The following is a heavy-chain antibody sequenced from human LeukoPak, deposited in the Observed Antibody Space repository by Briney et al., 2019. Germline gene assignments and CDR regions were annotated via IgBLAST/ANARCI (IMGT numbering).Heavy chain of an antibody. CDR2: IYFSGST. J-gene: IGHJ4*02. D-gene: IGHD3-22*01. V-gene: IGHV4-31*03. Sequence: PSETLSLTCTVSGGSVNSVGYYWSWIRQYPGRGLEWIGYIYFSGSTFYNPSFESRVFISLDTSKNQFSLRLSSVTAADTAIYYCARQPPGSGYQYRYYFDYWGQGTLVTVSS. CDR1: GGSVNSVGYY. CDR3: ARQPPGSGYQYRYYFDY.